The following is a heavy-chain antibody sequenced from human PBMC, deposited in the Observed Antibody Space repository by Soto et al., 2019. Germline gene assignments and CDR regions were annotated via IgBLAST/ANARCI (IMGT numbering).Heavy chain of an antibody. D-gene: IGHD3-3*01. Sequence: ASVKVSCKASGYTFTSYGISWVRQAPGQGLEWMGWISANNGNTNYAQKLQGRVTMTRNTSISTAYMELSSLRSEDTAVYYCARVRFLEWLSHHWFDPWGQGTLVTVSS. J-gene: IGHJ5*02. CDR1: GYTFTSYG. CDR2: ISANNGNT. CDR3: ARVRFLEWLSHHWFDP. V-gene: IGHV1-18*01.